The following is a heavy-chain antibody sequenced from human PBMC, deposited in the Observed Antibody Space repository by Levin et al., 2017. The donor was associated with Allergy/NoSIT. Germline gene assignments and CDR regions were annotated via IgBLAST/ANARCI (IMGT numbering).Heavy chain of an antibody. J-gene: IGHJ4*02. CDR3: AREWLVPA. Sequence: LSLTCAASGFPFRSYWMSWVRQAPGKGLEWVANIKQDGSEKYYVDSVKGRFTISRDNAKNSLYLQMNSLRAEDTAVYYCAREWLVPAWGQGTLVTVSS. V-gene: IGHV3-7*01. CDR2: IKQDGSEK. D-gene: IGHD6-19*01. CDR1: GFPFRSYW.